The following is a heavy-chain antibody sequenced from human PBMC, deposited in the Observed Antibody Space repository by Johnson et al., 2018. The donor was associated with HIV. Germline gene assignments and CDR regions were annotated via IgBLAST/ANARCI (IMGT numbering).Heavy chain of an antibody. CDR3: ARGDGATGYHDAFDI. J-gene: IGHJ3*02. V-gene: IGHV3-20*04. D-gene: IGHD1-26*01. CDR1: GFTFDDYG. CDR2: ISWNSGSI. Sequence: VQLVESGGVVVQPGGSLRLSCAASGFTFDDYGMSWVRQAPGKGLEWVSGISWNSGSIDYADSVKGRFTISRDNAKNSLYLQMNSLRAEDTAVYYCARGDGATGYHDAFDIWGQGTMVTVSS.